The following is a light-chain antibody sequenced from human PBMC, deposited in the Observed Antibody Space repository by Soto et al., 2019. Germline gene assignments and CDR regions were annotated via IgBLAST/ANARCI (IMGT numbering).Light chain of an antibody. CDR1: QSISIY. CDR3: QQFDNVPLT. V-gene: IGKV1-33*01. Sequence: DIQMTQSPSSLSASVGDRVTVTCRAGQSISIYLNCHQLKPGKAPNLLMYGASYLKSGVPTRFSGSGSGTDFTLTITSLQPEDIATYYCQQFDNVPLTFGGGTKVDIK. J-gene: IGKJ4*01. CDR2: GAS.